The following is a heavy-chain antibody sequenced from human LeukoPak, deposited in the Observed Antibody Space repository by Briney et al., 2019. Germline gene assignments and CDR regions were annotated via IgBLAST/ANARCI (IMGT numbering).Heavy chain of an antibody. J-gene: IGHJ3*02. CDR1: GGSFSGYY. Sequence: PSETLSLTCAVYGGSFSGYYWSWIRQPPGKGLEWIGEINHSGSTNYNPSLKSRVTISVDTSKNQFSLKLSSVTAADTAVYYCARHGSSWYKGAFDIWGQGTMVTVSS. CDR2: INHSGST. V-gene: IGHV4-34*01. D-gene: IGHD6-13*01. CDR3: ARHGSSWYKGAFDI.